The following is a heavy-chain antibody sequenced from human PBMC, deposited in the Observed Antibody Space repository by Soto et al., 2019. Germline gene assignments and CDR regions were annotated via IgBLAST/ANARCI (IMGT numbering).Heavy chain of an antibody. J-gene: IGHJ4*02. D-gene: IGHD3-22*01. Sequence: EVQLVESGGGLVQPGGSLRLSCAASGFTFSSYSMNWVRQAPGKGLEWVSYISSSSSTMYYADSVKGRFTISRDNAKNSLYLLMNSLRSEDTAVYCCAIGDDSCGYYYVYWGQGTLVTVSS. CDR2: ISSSSSTM. CDR3: AIGDDSCGYYYVY. V-gene: IGHV3-48*01. CDR1: GFTFSSYS.